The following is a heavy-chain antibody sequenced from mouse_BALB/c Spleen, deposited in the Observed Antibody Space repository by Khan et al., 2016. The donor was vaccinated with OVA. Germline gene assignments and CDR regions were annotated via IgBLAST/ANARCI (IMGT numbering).Heavy chain of an antibody. CDR2: IFPGSVST. V-gene: IGHV1-9*01. D-gene: IGHD2-2*01. CDR3: ARGGYGGFAC. Sequence: QVQLQQSGGDLMKPGASVKISCKATGYTFSSYWIEWVKQRPGHGLEWLGQIFPGSVSTTYNEKFMGKATFTADTSSNTAYMQLSSLTSEDSAVEYGARGGYGGFACWSQGTLVTVAA. CDR1: GYTFSSYW. J-gene: IGHJ3*01.